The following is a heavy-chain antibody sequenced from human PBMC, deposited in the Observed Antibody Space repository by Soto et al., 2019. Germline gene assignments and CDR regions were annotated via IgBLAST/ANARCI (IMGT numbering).Heavy chain of an antibody. CDR3: AKDRAGRGDYSWKRDAFDI. D-gene: IGHD4-17*01. J-gene: IGHJ3*02. V-gene: IGHV3-23*01. CDR2: ISGSGGST. Sequence: GGSLRLSCAASGFTFSSYAMSWVRQAPGKGLEWVSAISGSGGSTYYADSVKGRFTISRDNSKNTLYLQMNSLRAEDTAVYYCAKDRAGRGDYSWKRDAFDIGGQGTRVTVSS. CDR1: GFTFSSYA.